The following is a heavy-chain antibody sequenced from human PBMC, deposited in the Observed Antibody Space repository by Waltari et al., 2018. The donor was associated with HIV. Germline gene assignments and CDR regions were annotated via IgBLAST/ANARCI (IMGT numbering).Heavy chain of an antibody. V-gene: IGHV1-8*01. CDR1: GYTFTSYD. CDR2: MNPRSGNT. J-gene: IGHJ4*02. D-gene: IGHD4-17*01. CDR3: ARGPQDYPKYYFDY. Sequence: QVQLVQSGAEVKKPGASVKVSCKASGYTFTSYDINWVRQATGQGLEWLGWMNPRSGNTGYARRFQGRVTMTRNTSISTAYMELSSLRSEDTAVYFCARGPQDYPKYYFDYWGQGTLVTVSS.